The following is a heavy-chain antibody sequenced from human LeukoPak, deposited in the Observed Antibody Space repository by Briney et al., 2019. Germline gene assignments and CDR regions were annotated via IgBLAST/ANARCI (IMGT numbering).Heavy chain of an antibody. J-gene: IGHJ4*02. CDR3: GRGHYYDSSGYFFDY. CDR2: ISAYNGNT. Sequence: ASVKVSCKASGGTFSSYAISWLRQAPGQGLEWMGWISAYNGNTNYAQKLQGRVTTTTDTSTSTAYMELRSLRSDETAVYYCGRGHYYDSSGYFFDYWGQGTLVTVSS. V-gene: IGHV1-18*01. CDR1: GGTFSSYA. D-gene: IGHD3-22*01.